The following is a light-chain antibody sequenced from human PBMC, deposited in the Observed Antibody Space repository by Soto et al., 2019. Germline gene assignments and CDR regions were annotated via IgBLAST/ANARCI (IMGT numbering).Light chain of an antibody. CDR3: PSWDTSLSGSV. CDR2: GNT. J-gene: IGLJ2*01. V-gene: IGLV1-40*01. CDR1: SSNIGAGYD. Sequence: QSVLTQPPSVSGAPGQRVTISGTGSSSNIGAGYDVNWYQQLPGTAPKLLIYGNTNRPSGVPDRFSGSKSGTSGSLAISGLQTEDEAEYYCPSWDTSLSGSVFGGGTKLTVL.